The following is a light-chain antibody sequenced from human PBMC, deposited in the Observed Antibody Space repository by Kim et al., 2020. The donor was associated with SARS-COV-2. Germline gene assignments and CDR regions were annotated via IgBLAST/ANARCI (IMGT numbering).Light chain of an antibody. CDR1: MSAVVSSNR. CDR3: SSYTSSSTRV. V-gene: IGLV2-18*02. J-gene: IGLJ3*02. CDR2: EVR. Sequence: HSVPTCVTGTMSAVVSSNRISWNQQPPSTAPQLWIYEVRHRPSGVPDRFSGSKSGNAASLTISGLQAEDEADYYCSSYTSSSTRVFGGGTQLTVL.